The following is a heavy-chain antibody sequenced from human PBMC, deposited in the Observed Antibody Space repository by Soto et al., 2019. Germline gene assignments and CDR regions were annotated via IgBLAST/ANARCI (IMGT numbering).Heavy chain of an antibody. CDR2: VYYTGST. Sequence: QLQLRESGPGLVKPSETLSLTCTVSGNSISGTSSFWAWIRQPPGKNLEWLGSVYYTGSTYYNSSLKSRVSISIDTSKNQFSLSLNSVTAADTAVYYCTRRVRSTGLLDHWCQGALFPVSS. J-gene: IGHJ4*02. D-gene: IGHD4-4*01. V-gene: IGHV4-39*01. CDR1: GNSISGTSSF. CDR3: TRRVRSTGLLDH.